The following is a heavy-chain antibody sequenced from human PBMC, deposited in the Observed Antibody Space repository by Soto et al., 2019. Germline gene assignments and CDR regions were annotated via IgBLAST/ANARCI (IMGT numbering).Heavy chain of an antibody. CDR1: DGSSGDLSFC. D-gene: IGHD3-9*01. J-gene: IGHJ4*01. CDR3: ARSQMAHHIFMCPCHY. V-gene: IGHV4-39*01. CDR2: IYYDGSS. Sequence: SLTMRHPRTVLDGSSGDLSFCRILIRQPPGKGLESIANIYYDGSSFYNPSLKSRVTISVDTSKNQFSLKLSSVTAADTAVYYCARSQMAHHIFMCPCHYWGPGPLVTV.